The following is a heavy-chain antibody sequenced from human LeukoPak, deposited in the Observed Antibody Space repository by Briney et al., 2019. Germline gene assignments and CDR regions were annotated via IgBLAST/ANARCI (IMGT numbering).Heavy chain of an antibody. Sequence: SETVSLTCGVYGGPFSGYYWSWILQPPGKGLEWIGEINHSGSTNYNPSLKSRVTISVDTSKNQFSLKLSSVTAADTAVYYCARGRRDYSNYAAWFDPWGQGTLVTVSS. CDR1: GGPFSGYY. CDR3: ARGRRDYSNYAAWFDP. CDR2: INHSGST. D-gene: IGHD4-11*01. V-gene: IGHV4-34*01. J-gene: IGHJ5*02.